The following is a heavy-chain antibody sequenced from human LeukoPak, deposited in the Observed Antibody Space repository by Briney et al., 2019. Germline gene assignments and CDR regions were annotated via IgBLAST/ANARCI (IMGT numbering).Heavy chain of an antibody. CDR1: GYTFTSYY. J-gene: IGHJ4*02. CDR3: ARDGRRITVAGTGDN. D-gene: IGHD6-19*01. Sequence: GASVKVSFKASGYTFTSYYLHWVRQAPGQGLEWLGIINPNVGSTNYAQKFQGRVTLTSDTSTSTVYMELSSLRSDDTAVYYCARDGRRITVAGTGDNWGQGTLVTVSS. CDR2: INPNVGST. V-gene: IGHV1-46*01.